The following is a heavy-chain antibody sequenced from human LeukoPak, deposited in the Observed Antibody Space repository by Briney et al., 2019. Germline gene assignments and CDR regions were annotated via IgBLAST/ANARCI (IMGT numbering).Heavy chain of an antibody. CDR3: ARDYDGFDY. J-gene: IGHJ4*02. CDR2: IKSRGDIV. Sequence: PGGSLRLSCAASGFTFNDFHMTWIRQAPGKGLEWVSYIKSRGDIVYYADSVKGRFTISRDNAKNSLYLQMNSLRAEDTAVYYCARDYDGFDYWGQGTLVTVSS. D-gene: IGHD5-12*01. V-gene: IGHV3-11*01. CDR1: GFTFNDFH.